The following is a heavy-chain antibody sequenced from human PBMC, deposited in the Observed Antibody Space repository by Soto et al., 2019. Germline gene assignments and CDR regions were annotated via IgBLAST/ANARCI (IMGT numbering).Heavy chain of an antibody. D-gene: IGHD5-12*01. Sequence: EPLSNTSAVEGGSSIGYYWRWIRQPTGKGLEWIGEINHSGSTNYNPSLKSRVTISVDTSKNQFSLNLYSVTAADTAVYCCARGRWLRQSFDYWGQGTLVTVSS. V-gene: IGHV4-34*01. CDR2: INHSGST. CDR1: GGSSIGYY. CDR3: ARGRWLRQSFDY. J-gene: IGHJ4*02.